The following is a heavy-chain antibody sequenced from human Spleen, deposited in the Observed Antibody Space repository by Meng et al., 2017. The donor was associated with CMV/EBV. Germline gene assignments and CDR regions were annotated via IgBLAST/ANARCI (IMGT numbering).Heavy chain of an antibody. V-gene: IGHV1-46*01. Sequence: ASVKVSCKAFGYTFTSYYMHWVRQAPGQGLEWMGIINPSGGSTSYAQKFQGRVTMTRDTSTSTVYMELSSLRSEDTAVYYCARSYDFWSGLYYYYYGMDVWGQGTTVTVSS. CDR2: INPSGGST. CDR1: GYTFTSYY. D-gene: IGHD3-3*01. J-gene: IGHJ6*02. CDR3: ARSYDFWSGLYYYYYGMDV.